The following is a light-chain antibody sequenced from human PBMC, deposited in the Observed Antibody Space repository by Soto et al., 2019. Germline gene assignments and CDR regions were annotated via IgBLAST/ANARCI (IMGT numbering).Light chain of an antibody. CDR3: LQYEKWPPRLT. CDR2: AAS. CDR1: QGIRND. V-gene: IGKV1-6*01. J-gene: IGKJ4*01. Sequence: AIQMTQSPSSLSASVGDRVTITCRAIQGIRNDLGWYQQKPGKAPNLLIYAASNLQGGVPSRFGGSGSGTDFTLTISSLEPEDFAVYYCLQYEKWPPRLTFGGGTKVDIK.